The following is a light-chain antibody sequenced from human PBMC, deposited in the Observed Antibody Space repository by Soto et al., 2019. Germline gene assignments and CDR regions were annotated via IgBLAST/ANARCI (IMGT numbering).Light chain of an antibody. CDR3: QQYNNWLPLT. CDR1: QSVSSN. V-gene: IGKV3-15*01. CDR2: GAS. J-gene: IGKJ4*01. Sequence: EIVMTQSPATLSVSPGERATLSCRASQSVSSNLAWYQQKPGQAPRLLIYGASTRATGIPARFSRSGSGTEFTLTISSLQSEDFAVYYCQQYNNWLPLTFGGGTKVEIK.